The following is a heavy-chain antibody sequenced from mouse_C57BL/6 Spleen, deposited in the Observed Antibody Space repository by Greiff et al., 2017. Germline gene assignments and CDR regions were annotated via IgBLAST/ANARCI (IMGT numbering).Heavy chain of an antibody. V-gene: IGHV1-52*01. CDR2: IDPSDSET. Sequence: QVQLKQPGAELVRPGSSVKLSCKASGYTFTSYWMHWVKQRPIQGLEWIGNIDPSDSETHYNQKFKDKATLTVDKSSSTAYMQLSSLTSEDSAVYYCASGDLLLRGGFAYWGQGTLVTVSA. D-gene: IGHD1-1*01. J-gene: IGHJ3*01. CDR3: ASGDLLLRGGFAY. CDR1: GYTFTSYW.